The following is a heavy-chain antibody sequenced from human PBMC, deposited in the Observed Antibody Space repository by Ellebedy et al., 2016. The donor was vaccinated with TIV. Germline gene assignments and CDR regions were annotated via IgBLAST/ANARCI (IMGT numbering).Heavy chain of an antibody. D-gene: IGHD3-10*02. V-gene: IGHV3-23*01. J-gene: IGHJ6*02. CDR1: GFTFSSYW. CDR2: ISGSGGST. Sequence: GESLKISCAASGFTFSSYWMSWVRQAPGKGLEWVSAISGSGGSTYYADSVKGRFTISRDNSKNTLYLQMNSLRAEDTAVYYCAKAVKSGVRGYYYGMDVWGQGTTVTVSS. CDR3: AKAVKSGVRGYYYGMDV.